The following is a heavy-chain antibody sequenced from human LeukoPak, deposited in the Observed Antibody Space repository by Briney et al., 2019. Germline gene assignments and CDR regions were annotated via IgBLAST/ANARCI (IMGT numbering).Heavy chain of an antibody. V-gene: IGHV3-23*01. D-gene: IGHD3-10*01. Sequence: TGGSLRLSCAASGFTFSSYAMSWVRQAPGKGLEWVSAISGSGGSTYYADSVKGRFTISRDNSKNTLYLQMSSLRAEDTAVYYCAKDYSFGWFGEPSAFDIWGQGTMATVSS. CDR2: ISGSGGST. CDR1: GFTFSSYA. J-gene: IGHJ3*02. CDR3: AKDYSFGWFGEPSAFDI.